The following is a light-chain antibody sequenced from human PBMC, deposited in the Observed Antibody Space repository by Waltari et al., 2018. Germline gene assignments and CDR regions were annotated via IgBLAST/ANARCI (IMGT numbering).Light chain of an antibody. J-gene: IGKJ1*01. CDR2: DVS. Sequence: DIQMTQSPSTLSASVGDRVTITCRASQSVTRYLAWYQQKPGKAPKVLIWDVSSLERGVPSRFSCSGAGTEFTLTISSLQPDDFATDYCQQYDRYSAWTFGQGTKVEIK. CDR3: QQYDRYSAWT. V-gene: IGKV1-5*01. CDR1: QSVTRY.